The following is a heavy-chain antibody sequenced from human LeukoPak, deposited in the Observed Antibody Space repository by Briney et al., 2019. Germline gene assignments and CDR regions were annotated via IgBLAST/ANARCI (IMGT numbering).Heavy chain of an antibody. CDR1: GYTFTDYY. V-gene: IGHV1-2*02. J-gene: IGHJ4*02. Sequence: ASVKVSCKASGYTFTDYYMHWVRQAPGQGFEWMGWINPNDGDTNYAQKFQGRVTMTRDTSISTAHMEVSRLRSDDAAVYYCARANFLYCSSSTCLFDYWGQGTLVTVSS. D-gene: IGHD2-2*01. CDR2: INPNDGDT. CDR3: ARANFLYCSSSTCLFDY.